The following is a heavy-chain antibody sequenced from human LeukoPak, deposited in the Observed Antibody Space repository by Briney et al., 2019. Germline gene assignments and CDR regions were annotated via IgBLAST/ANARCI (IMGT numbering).Heavy chain of an antibody. CDR3: ATGAKWGPSLFDY. Sequence: GGSLRPSCAASGFPFSSYWMDWVRQAPGKGLVWVARIDTAGSRSNYADSVKGRFTISRDNAKNTLYLQMNSLGAEDTAVYYCATGAKWGPSLFDYWGQGTLVTVSS. J-gene: IGHJ4*02. D-gene: IGHD7-27*01. V-gene: IGHV3-74*01. CDR2: IDTAGSRS. CDR1: GFPFSSYW.